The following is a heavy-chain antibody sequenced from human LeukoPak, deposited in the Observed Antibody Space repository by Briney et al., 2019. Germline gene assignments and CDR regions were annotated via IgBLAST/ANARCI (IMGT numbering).Heavy chain of an antibody. Sequence: SETLSLTCAVYGGSFSGYYWSWIRQPPGKGLEWIGEINDSGSTNYNPALKNRVTISVDTSKNQFSLKLSSVPAADTAVYYCARLSAQLELPDCYYYYYKDVWGKGTTVTISS. J-gene: IGHJ6*03. CDR1: GGSFSGYY. V-gene: IGHV4-34*01. CDR2: INDSGST. CDR3: ARLSAQLELPDCYYYYYKDV. D-gene: IGHD1-26*01.